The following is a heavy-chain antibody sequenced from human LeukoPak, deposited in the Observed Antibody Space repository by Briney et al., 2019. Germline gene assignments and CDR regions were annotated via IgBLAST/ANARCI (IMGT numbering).Heavy chain of an antibody. Sequence: GGSLRLSCVASGFTFRSYNMNWVRQAPGKGLEWVSSISSSTSYIYYADSVKGRFTISRDNAKNSLYLQMNSLRAEDTAVYYCASFGSGLYSSGMDIWGPGATVTVSS. D-gene: IGHD3-10*01. V-gene: IGHV3-21*01. CDR1: GFTFRSYN. CDR3: ASFGSGLYSSGMDI. CDR2: ISSSTSYI. J-gene: IGHJ6*02.